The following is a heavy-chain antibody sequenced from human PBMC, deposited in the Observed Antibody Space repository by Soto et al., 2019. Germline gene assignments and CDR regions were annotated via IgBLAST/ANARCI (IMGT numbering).Heavy chain of an antibody. Sequence: ASVKVSCKASGYTFTIYAIHWVRQAPGQRLEWMGWINAVNGKTKYSQKFQGRVTIAGDTSASTAHMELSSLRSEDMAVYYCARDDCSGGSCYPPTGAFDIWGQGTMVTVSS. CDR1: GYTFTIYA. CDR3: ARDDCSGGSCYPPTGAFDI. CDR2: INAVNGKT. V-gene: IGHV1-3*01. J-gene: IGHJ3*02. D-gene: IGHD2-15*01.